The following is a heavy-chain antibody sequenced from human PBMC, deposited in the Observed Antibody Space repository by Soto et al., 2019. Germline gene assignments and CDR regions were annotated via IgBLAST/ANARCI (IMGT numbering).Heavy chain of an antibody. Sequence: QVQLVQSGAEVKKPGASVTVSCKASGYTFTSFAIHWVRQAPGQRPEWMGWINADNVNTKYSQRFQGRVTFARDKSANTAYLQVSSVRAEDTAVYFCAREVVSGYDLGYWGQGTLVTVSS. J-gene: IGHJ4*02. CDR3: AREVVSGYDLGY. CDR2: INADNVNT. V-gene: IGHV1-3*01. CDR1: GYTFTSFA. D-gene: IGHD5-12*01.